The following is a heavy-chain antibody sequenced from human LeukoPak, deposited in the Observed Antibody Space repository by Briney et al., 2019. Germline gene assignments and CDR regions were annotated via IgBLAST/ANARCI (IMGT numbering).Heavy chain of an antibody. CDR2: INSDGSRT. Sequence: QPGGSLRLSCAASGLTFSSYWMHWVRQAPGKGLVWVSRINSDGSRTSYADSVKGRFTISRDNAKNTLYLQMNSLRAEDTAVYYCARGINWGSGDWFDPWGQGTLVTVSS. CDR3: ARGINWGSGDWFDP. J-gene: IGHJ5*02. D-gene: IGHD7-27*01. V-gene: IGHV3-74*01. CDR1: GLTFSSYW.